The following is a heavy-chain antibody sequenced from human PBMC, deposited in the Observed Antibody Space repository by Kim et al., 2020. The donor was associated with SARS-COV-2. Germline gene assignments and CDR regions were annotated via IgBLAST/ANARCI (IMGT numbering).Heavy chain of an antibody. CDR3: ATATPPYSSSWEGWFDP. D-gene: IGHD6-13*01. CDR2: FDPEDGET. Sequence: ASVKVSCKVSGYTLTELSMHWVRQAPGKGLEWMGGFDPEDGETIYAQKFQGRVTMTEDTSTDTAYMELSSLRSEDTAVYYCATATPPYSSSWEGWFDPWGQGTLVTVSS. J-gene: IGHJ5*02. V-gene: IGHV1-24*01. CDR1: GYTLTELS.